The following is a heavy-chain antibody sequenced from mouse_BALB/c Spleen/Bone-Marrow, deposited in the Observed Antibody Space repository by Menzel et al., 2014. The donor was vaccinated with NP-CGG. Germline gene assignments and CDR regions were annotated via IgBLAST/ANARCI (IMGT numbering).Heavy chain of an antibody. D-gene: IGHD2-4*01. CDR2: IWAGGST. J-gene: IGHJ3*01. V-gene: IGHV2-9*02. Sequence: VRLVESGPGLVSPSQSLSIPCTVSGFSLTSYGVHWVRQPPGKGLEWLGVIWAGGSTNYNSALMSRLSISKDNSKSXVFLKMNSLQTDDTAMYYCARDRGDYVFAYWGQGTLVTVSA. CDR1: GFSLTSYG. CDR3: ARDRGDYVFAY.